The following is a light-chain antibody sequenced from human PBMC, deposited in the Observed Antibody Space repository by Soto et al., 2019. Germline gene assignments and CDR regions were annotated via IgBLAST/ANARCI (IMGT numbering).Light chain of an antibody. J-gene: IGLJ2*01. CDR1: GLGIYNY. CDR2: EVS. Sequence: QSVLTQTASVSGSPGQSITISCTGGLGIYNYVSWYQQHPGRIPKLLIYEVSNRPSGIPDRFSGFKSGDTASLTISGLQTEDEADYYCSSYTLTTTLFGGGTKLTVL. V-gene: IGLV2-14*01. CDR3: SSYTLTTTL.